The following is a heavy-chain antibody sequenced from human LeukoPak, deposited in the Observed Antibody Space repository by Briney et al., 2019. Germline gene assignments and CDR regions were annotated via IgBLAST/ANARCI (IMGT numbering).Heavy chain of an antibody. CDR3: AKDGYSSSWCMSYYFDY. V-gene: IGHV3-23*01. CDR1: GFTLSSYA. D-gene: IGHD6-13*01. J-gene: IGHJ4*02. CDR2: ISGSGGST. Sequence: GGSLRLSCAASGFTLSSYAMSWVRQAPGKGLEWVSAISGSGGSTYYADSVKGRFTISRDNSKNTLYLQMNSLRAEDTAVYYCAKDGYSSSWCMSYYFDYWGQGTLVTVSS.